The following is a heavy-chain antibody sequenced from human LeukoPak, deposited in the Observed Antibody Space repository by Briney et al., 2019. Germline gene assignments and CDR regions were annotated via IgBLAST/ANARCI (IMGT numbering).Heavy chain of an antibody. CDR3: ARDPLYSSSSRLYYYYCYMDV. CDR1: GYTFTSYY. V-gene: IGHV1-46*01. J-gene: IGHJ6*03. Sequence: ASVKVSCKASGYTFTSYYMHWVRQAPGQGLEWVGIINPSGGSTSYAQKFQGRVTMTRDTSTSTVYMELSSLRSEDTAVYYCARDPLYSSSSRLYYYYCYMDVWGKGTTVTVSS. CDR2: INPSGGST. D-gene: IGHD6-6*01.